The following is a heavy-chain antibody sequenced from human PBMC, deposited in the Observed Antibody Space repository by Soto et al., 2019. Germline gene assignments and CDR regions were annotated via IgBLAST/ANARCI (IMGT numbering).Heavy chain of an antibody. CDR1: GYTFTGYY. J-gene: IGHJ6*03. Sequence: QVQLVQSGAEVKKPGASVKVSCKASGYTFTGYYMHWVRQAPGQGLEWMGWINPNSGGTNYAQKFQGWVTMTRDTSISTAYMELSRLRSDATAVYYCARDRGMISSGWGYYYYMDVWCKGTTVTVSS. CDR2: INPNSGGT. CDR3: ARDRGMISSGWGYYYYMDV. D-gene: IGHD6-19*01. V-gene: IGHV1-2*04.